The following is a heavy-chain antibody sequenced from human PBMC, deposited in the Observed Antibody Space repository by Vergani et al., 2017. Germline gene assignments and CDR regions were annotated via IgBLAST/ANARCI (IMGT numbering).Heavy chain of an antibody. V-gene: IGHV3-33*01. CDR3: ARDEAAWLHAFDI. CDR2: IWYDGSNK. J-gene: IGHJ3*02. Sequence: QVQLVESGGGVVQPGRSLRLSCAASGFTFSNYGMNWVRQAPGKGLEWVAVIWYDGSNKKYADSVKGRFTISRDNSKNTLYVQMNSLRAEDTAVYYCARDEAAWLHAFDIWGQGTMVTVSS. D-gene: IGHD6-19*01. CDR1: GFTFSNYG.